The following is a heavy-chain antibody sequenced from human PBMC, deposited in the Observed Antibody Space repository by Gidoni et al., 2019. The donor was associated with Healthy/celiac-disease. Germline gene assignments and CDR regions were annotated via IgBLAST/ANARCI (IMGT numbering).Heavy chain of an antibody. CDR2: IYYSGST. J-gene: IGHJ4*02. Sequence: QVHPHHSRPLLVKPSQTLCVSCTFSSGSFSSGGYYWSWIRQHPGKGLEWIGYIYYSGSTYYNQSVNGRVTISEDTSKNQLSLKVRSVAAADMAVCYCAREDSSWGGFDYWGQGTLVTVSS. CDR1: SGSFSSGGYY. V-gene: IGHV4-31*03. CDR3: AREDSSWGGFDY. D-gene: IGHD6-13*01.